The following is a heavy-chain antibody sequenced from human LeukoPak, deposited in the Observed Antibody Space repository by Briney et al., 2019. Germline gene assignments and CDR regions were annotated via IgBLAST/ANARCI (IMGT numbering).Heavy chain of an antibody. V-gene: IGHV3-53*01. CDR2: IYSGGST. J-gene: IGHJ4*02. Sequence: GGSLRLSCAASGFTVSSNYMSWVRQAPGKGLEWVSVIYSGGSTYYADSVKGRFTISRDNSKNTLYLQMNSLRAEDTAVYYCASPYGSGSQGVGYWGQGTLVTVSS. CDR3: ASPYGSGSQGVGY. CDR1: GFTVSSNY. D-gene: IGHD3-10*01.